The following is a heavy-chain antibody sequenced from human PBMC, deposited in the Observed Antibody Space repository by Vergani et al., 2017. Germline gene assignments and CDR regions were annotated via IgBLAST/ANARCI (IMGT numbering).Heavy chain of an antibody. V-gene: IGHV3-30*18. CDR2: ISYDGSNK. CDR3: AKDSDLRMDV. CDR1: GFTLSDHV. D-gene: IGHD3-3*01. Sequence: VQLVESGGGLVQPGGSLRLSCAASGFTLSDHVMDWVRQGPGKGLEWVAVISYDGSNKYYADSVKGRFTISRDNSKNTLYLQMNSLRAEDTAVYYCAKDSDLRMDVWGKGTTVTVSS. J-gene: IGHJ6*04.